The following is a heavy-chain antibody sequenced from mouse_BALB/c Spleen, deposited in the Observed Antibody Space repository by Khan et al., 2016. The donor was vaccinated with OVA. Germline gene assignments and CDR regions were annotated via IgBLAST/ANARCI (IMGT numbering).Heavy chain of an antibody. CDR2: INTHSGVP. CDR1: GYTFTTAG. D-gene: IGHD2-2*01. CDR3: AGGCGYGWYFDV. Sequence: QIQLVQSGPELKKPGATVRISCKASGYTFTTAGMQWVQKMPGKGLKWIGWINTHSGVPQYAEDFKGRFAFSLETSASTAYLQITNLKNEDTATYFCAGGCGYGWYFDVWGAGTTVTVSS. V-gene: IGHV9-4*02. J-gene: IGHJ1*01.